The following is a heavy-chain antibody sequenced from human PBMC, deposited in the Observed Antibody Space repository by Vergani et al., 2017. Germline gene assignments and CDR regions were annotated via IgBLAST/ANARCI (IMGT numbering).Heavy chain of an antibody. CDR3: AREGLPPSQVHHNYYYGMDV. CDR2: IIPILGIA. CDR1: GGTFSSYT. J-gene: IGHJ6*02. Sequence: QVQLVQSGAEVKKPGSSVKVSCKASGGTFSSYTISWVRQAPGQGLEWMGRIIPILGIANYAQKFQGRVTITADKSTSTAYMELGSLRSEDTAVYYCAREGLPPSQVHHNYYYGMDVWGQGTTVTVSS. D-gene: IGHD4/OR15-4a*01. V-gene: IGHV1-69*08.